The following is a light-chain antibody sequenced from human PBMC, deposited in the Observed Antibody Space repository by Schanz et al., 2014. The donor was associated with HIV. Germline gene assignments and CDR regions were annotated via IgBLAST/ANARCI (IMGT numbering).Light chain of an antibody. Sequence: QSALAQPASVSGSPGQSISISCTGSSSDIGGYKCVSWYQQRPGKAPKLVISGVDYRPSGVSSRFSGSKSGNTASLTISGLQAGDETDFYCSSYTSNNTVLFGGGTKLTVL. V-gene: IGLV2-14*03. CDR3: SSYTSNNTVL. CDR1: SSDIGGYKC. J-gene: IGLJ2*01. CDR2: GVD.